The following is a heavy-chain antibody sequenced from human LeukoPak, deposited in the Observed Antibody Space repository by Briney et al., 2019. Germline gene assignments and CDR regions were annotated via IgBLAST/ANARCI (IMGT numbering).Heavy chain of an antibody. Sequence: PGGSLRLSCAASGFTFSSYWMSWVRQAPGKGLEWVANIKQDGSEKYYVDSVKGRFTISRDNAKNSLYLQMNSLRAEDTAVYYCARDFEAYYYYYMDVWGKGTTVTISS. J-gene: IGHJ6*03. CDR2: IKQDGSEK. CDR3: ARDFEAYYYYYMDV. V-gene: IGHV3-7*01. CDR1: GFTFSSYW. D-gene: IGHD3-9*01.